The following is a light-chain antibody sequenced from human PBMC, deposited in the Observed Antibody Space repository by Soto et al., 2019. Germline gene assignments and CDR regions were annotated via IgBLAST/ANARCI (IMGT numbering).Light chain of an antibody. Sequence: EIGLTQSACTLSWSPGERGTLSCGASQNLGTLYLAWFQQKSGQAPRLLIYSASRRATGIPDRFTGSASGTESTLTISSLEPEDFAVYYCQQRSNWPTFGGGTKVDIK. V-gene: IGKV3-11*01. CDR2: SAS. CDR3: QQRSNWPT. J-gene: IGKJ4*01. CDR1: QNLGTLY.